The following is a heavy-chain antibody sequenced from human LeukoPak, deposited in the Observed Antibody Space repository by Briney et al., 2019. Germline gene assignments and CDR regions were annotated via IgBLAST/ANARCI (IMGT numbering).Heavy chain of an antibody. CDR1: GFTFSNYW. Sequence: GGSLRLSCAASGFTFSNYWMTWVRQAPGKGLEWVANIKQDGSEKYYVDSVKGLFTISRDNAKNSLYLQVNSLRAEDTAVYYCARRYCSGGSCYSYFDYWGQGTLVTVSS. CDR2: IKQDGSEK. D-gene: IGHD2-15*01. CDR3: ARRYCSGGSCYSYFDY. V-gene: IGHV3-7*01. J-gene: IGHJ4*02.